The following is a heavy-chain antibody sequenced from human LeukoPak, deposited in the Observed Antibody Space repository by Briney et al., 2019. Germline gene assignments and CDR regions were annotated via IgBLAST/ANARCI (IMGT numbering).Heavy chain of an antibody. Sequence: PSETLSLTCAVSGDSISSGDWWSWVRQPPGKGLEWIGEIYHIGSTNYNPSLKSRVTISVDKSNNQFSLKLFSVTAADTAVYYCARRRYYDSTGYYPHWGQGTLVTVSP. D-gene: IGHD3-22*01. V-gene: IGHV4-4*02. J-gene: IGHJ4*02. CDR3: ARRRYYDSTGYYPH. CDR1: GDSISSGDW. CDR2: IYHIGST.